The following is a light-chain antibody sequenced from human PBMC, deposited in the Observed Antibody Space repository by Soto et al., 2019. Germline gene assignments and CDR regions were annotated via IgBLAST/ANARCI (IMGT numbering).Light chain of an antibody. V-gene: IGLV2-14*01. Sequence: QSVLTQPASVSGSPGQSITISCTGTSSDVGGYNYVSWYQQHPGKAPKLMIYEVSYRPSGVSNRFSGSKSGNTATLTISGLQADDDADYYCSSYRSSSTVFGTGTKVTVL. J-gene: IGLJ1*01. CDR1: SSDVGGYNY. CDR3: SSYRSSSTV. CDR2: EVS.